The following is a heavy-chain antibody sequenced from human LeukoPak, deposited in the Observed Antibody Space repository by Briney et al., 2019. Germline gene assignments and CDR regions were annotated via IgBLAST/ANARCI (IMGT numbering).Heavy chain of an antibody. J-gene: IGHJ6*02. CDR2: MNPNSGNT. V-gene: IGHV1-8*01. Sequence: ASVKVSCKASGYTFTSYDINWVRQATGQGLEWMGWMNPNSGNTGYAQKFQGRVTMTRNTSISTAYMELSSLRSEDTAVYYCARAKTYYDFWSGYYPDATNYYGMDVWGQGTTVTVSS. CDR1: GYTFTSYD. D-gene: IGHD3-3*01. CDR3: ARAKTYYDFWSGYYPDATNYYGMDV.